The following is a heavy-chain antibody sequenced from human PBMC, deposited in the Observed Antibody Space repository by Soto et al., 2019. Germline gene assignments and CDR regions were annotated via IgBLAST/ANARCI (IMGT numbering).Heavy chain of an antibody. CDR3: ARRSSRYNTTSQSYDYYGLGP. D-gene: IGHD3-10*01. Sequence: XGTLALTCVVSGCSISSGNFRWVRLPPPPGKALEWVGNVYYSGTTNYSPYFKSRVTISVDRSMNQFTPRLHSVTADDTAKYCCARRSSRYNTTSQSYDYYGLGPWGQGTLVTVSS. CDR2: VYYSGTT. V-gene: IGHV4-39*01. J-gene: IGHJ5*01. CDR1: GCSISSGNFR.